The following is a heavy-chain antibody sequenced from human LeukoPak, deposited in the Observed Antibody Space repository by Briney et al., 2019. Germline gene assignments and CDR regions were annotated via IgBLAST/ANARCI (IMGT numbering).Heavy chain of an antibody. CDR1: GVSVSGYY. D-gene: IGHD3-3*01. V-gene: IGHV4-34*01. Sequence: PSETLSLTCAGYGVSVSGYYWSWIRQPPEKGREGMGEISNRGRTHYTPSLQSRVTMSVDTSKNPFAMNLNSVTAADTAVYYCARVPLRFLEPFHYWGQGILVTVSS. J-gene: IGHJ4*02. CDR3: ARVPLRFLEPFHY. CDR2: ISNRGRT.